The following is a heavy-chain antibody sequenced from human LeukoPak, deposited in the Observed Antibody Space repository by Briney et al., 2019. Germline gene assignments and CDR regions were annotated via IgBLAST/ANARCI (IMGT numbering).Heavy chain of an antibody. D-gene: IGHD3-3*01. CDR1: GGTFSSYA. Sequence: SVKVSCKASGGTFSSYAISWVRQAPGQGLEWMGGIIPIFGTANYAQKFQGRVTITADKSISTAYLQWSSLKASDTAMYYCARLRVVIREAVMGDYFDYWGQGTLVTVSS. V-gene: IGHV1-69*06. J-gene: IGHJ4*02. CDR3: ARLRVVIREAVMGDYFDY. CDR2: IIPIFGTA.